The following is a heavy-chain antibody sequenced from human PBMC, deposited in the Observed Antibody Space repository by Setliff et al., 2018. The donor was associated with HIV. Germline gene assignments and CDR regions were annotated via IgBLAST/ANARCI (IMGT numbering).Heavy chain of an antibody. CDR1: GGSFRGYY. CDR3: ARRDNYGDYGGAY. CDR2: IDHSGST. J-gene: IGHJ4*02. D-gene: IGHD4-17*01. V-gene: IGHV4-34*01. Sequence: PSETLSLTCAVYGGSFRGYYWNWIRQSPDKGLEWIGEIDHSGSTYYNPSLKSRVTISVDTSKNQFSLNLSSVTAADTAVYYCARRDNYGDYGGAYWGQGTLVTVSS.